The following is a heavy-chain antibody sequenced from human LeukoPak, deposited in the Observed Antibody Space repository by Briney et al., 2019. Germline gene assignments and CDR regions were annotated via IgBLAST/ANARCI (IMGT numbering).Heavy chain of an antibody. D-gene: IGHD3-22*01. V-gene: IGHV3-30*18. CDR1: GFTFSSYG. Sequence: QTGGSLRLSCAASGFTFSSYGMHWVRQAPGKGLEWVAVISYDGSNKYYTDSVKGRFTISRDNSKNTLYLQMNSLRAGDTAVYYCAKDFYDSSGYFEPSPGGIFVGIERIFDYWGQGTLVTVSS. CDR3: AKDFYDSSGYFEPSPGGIFVGIERIFDY. J-gene: IGHJ4*02. CDR2: ISYDGSNK.